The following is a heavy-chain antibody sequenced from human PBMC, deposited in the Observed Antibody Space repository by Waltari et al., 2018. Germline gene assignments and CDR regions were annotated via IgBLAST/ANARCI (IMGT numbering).Heavy chain of an antibody. CDR3: ARHGTRITMTSSFEY. V-gene: IGHV4-38-2*01. CDR1: GYSIRSGYY. CDR2: IYHSGST. J-gene: IGHJ4*02. Sequence: QVQLQESGPGLVKSSETLSLTCVVSGYSIRSGYYWGWIQQPPGKGLERIGSIYHSGSTYYNPSLKSRVTISVDTSKNQFSLKLSSVTAADTAVYYCARHGTRITMTSSFEYWGQGTLVTVSS. D-gene: IGHD3-3*01.